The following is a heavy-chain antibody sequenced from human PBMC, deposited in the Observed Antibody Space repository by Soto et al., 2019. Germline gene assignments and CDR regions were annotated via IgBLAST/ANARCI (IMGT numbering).Heavy chain of an antibody. D-gene: IGHD3-16*01. V-gene: IGHV4-39*01. CDR2: MSYSRST. J-gene: IGHJ4*02. CDR3: ASLLRPTTWGGGSFAY. CDR1: GGSISSNNYY. Sequence: QLQLQESGPGLVKPSETLSLTCFVSGGSISSNNYYWGWIRQPPGKGLEWIGSMSYSRSTYYNPSLRGRATIAGDTAKNQFPRKLTPGTAADTAVYYGASLLRPTTWGGGSFAYWGQGPLVTVPS.